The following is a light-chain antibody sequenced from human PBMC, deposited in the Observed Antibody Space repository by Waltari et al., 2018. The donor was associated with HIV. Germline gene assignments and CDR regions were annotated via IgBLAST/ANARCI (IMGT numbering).Light chain of an antibody. V-gene: IGKV1-5*03. J-gene: IGKJ1*01. CDR2: RAS. CDR3: QQYNVYPWT. CDR1: EDIGNW. Sequence: IELTQSPSTLSASVGDTVTIPCRTSEDIGNWLAWYQMKPGKAPDVLIYRASTLKGGGPSRFSGRGSGTEFARTVRGLQPDDVGTFFCQQYNVYPWTCGQGTRVDLK.